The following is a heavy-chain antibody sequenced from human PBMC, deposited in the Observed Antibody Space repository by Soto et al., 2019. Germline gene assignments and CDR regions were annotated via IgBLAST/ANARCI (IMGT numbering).Heavy chain of an antibody. D-gene: IGHD2-15*01. Sequence: EVQLVESGGGLVKPGGSLRLSCAASEFTFSSYSMNWVRQAPGKGLEWVSSISSSSSYIYYADSVKGRFTVSRDNAKNPLYLQMNSLGAEDTAVHYCASAPGYCSGGSCPKRSARREPVDIWGQGTMVTVSS. J-gene: IGHJ3*02. CDR1: EFTFSSYS. CDR2: ISSSSSYI. CDR3: ASAPGYCSGGSCPKRSARREPVDI. V-gene: IGHV3-21*01.